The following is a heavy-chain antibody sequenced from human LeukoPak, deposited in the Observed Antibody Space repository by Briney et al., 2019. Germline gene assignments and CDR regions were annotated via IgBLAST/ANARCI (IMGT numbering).Heavy chain of an antibody. CDR2: INSDGSST. CDR3: AGGKATVKDY. CDR1: GFPFSSYL. Sequence: GSLRLPWAAPGFPFSSYLRPWVRPAPGKGLVWVSRINSDGSSTSYADSVKGRFTISRDNAKNTLYLQMNSLRAEDTAVYYCAGGKATVKDYWGQGTLVTVSS. D-gene: IGHD4-17*01. J-gene: IGHJ4*02. V-gene: IGHV3-74*01.